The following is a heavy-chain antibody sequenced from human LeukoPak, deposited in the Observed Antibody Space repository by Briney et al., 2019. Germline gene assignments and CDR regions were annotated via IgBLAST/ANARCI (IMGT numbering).Heavy chain of an antibody. CDR1: GFTFSSYG. CDR2: IRYDGSNK. J-gene: IGHJ4*02. Sequence: GGSLRLSCAASGFTFSSYGMHWVRQAPGKGLEWVAFIRYDGSNKYYADSVKGRFTISRDNSKNTLYLQMNSLRAEDTAVYYCARDQNDILTGPFDYWGQGTLVTVSS. D-gene: IGHD3-9*01. V-gene: IGHV3-30*02. CDR3: ARDQNDILTGPFDY.